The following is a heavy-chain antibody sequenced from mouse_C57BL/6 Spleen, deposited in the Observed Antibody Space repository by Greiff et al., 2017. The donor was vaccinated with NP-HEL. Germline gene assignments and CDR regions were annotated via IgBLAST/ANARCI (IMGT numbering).Heavy chain of an antibody. Sequence: QVQLQQSGAELVRPGTSVKVSCKASGYAFTNYLIEWVKQRPGQGLEWIGVINPGSGGTKYNEKFKGKATLTADKSSSTAYMQLSSLTSEDSAVYFCYSNYDAMDYWGQGTSVTVSS. D-gene: IGHD2-5*01. CDR2: INPGSGGT. J-gene: IGHJ4*01. CDR3: YSNYDAMDY. V-gene: IGHV1-54*01. CDR1: GYAFTNYL.